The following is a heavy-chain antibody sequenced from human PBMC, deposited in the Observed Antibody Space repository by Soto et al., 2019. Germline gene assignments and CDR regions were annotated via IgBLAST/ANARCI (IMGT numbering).Heavy chain of an antibody. CDR3: ACDFIVAGADY. J-gene: IGHJ4*02. Sequence: GGSLRLSCAASGFTFSSYSMDWVRQAPGKGLEWVSCVSSSSSYIYYADSVKGRFTISRDNSKNSLYLQMHSLRAEDTAVYYCACDFIVAGADYWGQGTLVTVSS. D-gene: IGHD6-13*01. CDR1: GFTFSSYS. V-gene: IGHV3-21*04. CDR2: VSSSSSYI.